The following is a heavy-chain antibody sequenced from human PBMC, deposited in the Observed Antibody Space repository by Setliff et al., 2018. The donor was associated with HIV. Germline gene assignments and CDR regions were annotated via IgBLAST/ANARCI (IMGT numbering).Heavy chain of an antibody. CDR1: GYTFTSYA. D-gene: IGHD3-9*01. CDR3: ARQDIPTGYYLFDY. Sequence: ASVKVSCKASGYTFTSYAISWVRQAPGQGLEWMGWINPNMGDTQYAQKFQGRIIMTRDTSINTVYMELSSLTSDDTALYYCARQDIPTGYYLFDYWGQGTLVTVSS. CDR2: INPNMGDT. V-gene: IGHV1-2*02. J-gene: IGHJ4*01.